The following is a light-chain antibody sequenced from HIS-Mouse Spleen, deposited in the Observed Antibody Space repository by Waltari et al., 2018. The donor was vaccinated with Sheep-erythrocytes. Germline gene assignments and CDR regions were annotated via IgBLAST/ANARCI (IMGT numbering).Light chain of an antibody. CDR1: SSDVGSYNL. V-gene: IGLV2-23*01. CDR2: EGS. Sequence: QSALTQPASVSGSPGQSITISCTGTSSDVGSYNLVSWYQQHPGKAPKLMIYEGSKRPSGVSNRFSGSKSGNTAYLTISGLQAEDDADYYCCSYAGSSTPWVFGGGTKLTVL. J-gene: IGLJ3*02. CDR3: CSYAGSSTPWV.